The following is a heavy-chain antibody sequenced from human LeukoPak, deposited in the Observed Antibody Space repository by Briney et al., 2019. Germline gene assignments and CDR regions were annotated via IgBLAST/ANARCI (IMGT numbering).Heavy chain of an antibody. CDR1: GYTFKNYG. D-gene: IGHD6-19*01. V-gene: IGHV1-18*04. CDR3: ARDPSNTSGWYIWFDF. J-gene: IGHJ5*01. CDR2: ISTYNGDT. Sequence: ASVTVSCTASGYTFKNYGIRWVRPAPGQGLEWMGWISTYNGDTKHAQKVQGRLTLTADASTSTAYMELRGLRFDDTAVYYCARDPSNTSGWYIWFDFWGQGTLVSVSS.